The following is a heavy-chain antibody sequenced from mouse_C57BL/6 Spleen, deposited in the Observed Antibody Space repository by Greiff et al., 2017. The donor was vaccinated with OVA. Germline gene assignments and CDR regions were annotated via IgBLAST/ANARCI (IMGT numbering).Heavy chain of an antibody. D-gene: IGHD4-1*01. J-gene: IGHJ1*03. Sequence: VQLQQSGPELVKPGASVKISCKASGYAFSSSWMNWVKQRPGKGLEWIGRIYPGDGDTNYNGKFKGKATLTADKSSSTAYMQLSSLTSEDSAVYFCARELTGTWRYFDVWGTGTTVTVSS. CDR2: IYPGDGDT. CDR3: ARELTGTWRYFDV. CDR1: GYAFSSSW. V-gene: IGHV1-82*01.